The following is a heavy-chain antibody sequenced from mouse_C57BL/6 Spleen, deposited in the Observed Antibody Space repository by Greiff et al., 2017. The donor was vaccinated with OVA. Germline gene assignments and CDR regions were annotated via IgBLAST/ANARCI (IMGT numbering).Heavy chain of an antibody. V-gene: IGHV1-54*01. Sequence: QVQLMQSGAELVRPGTSVKVSCKASGYAFTNYLIAWVKQRPGQGLEWIGVINPGSGGTNYNEKFKGKATLTADKTSSTAYMQLSSLTSEDSAVYVSARSRATMGTTGGCAYWGQGTLVTVSA. CDR3: ARSRATMGTTGGCAY. D-gene: IGHD2-14*01. CDR1: GYAFTNYL. CDR2: INPGSGGT. J-gene: IGHJ3*01.